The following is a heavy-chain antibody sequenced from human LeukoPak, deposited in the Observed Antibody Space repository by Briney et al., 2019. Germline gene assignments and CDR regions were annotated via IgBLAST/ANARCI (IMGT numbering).Heavy chain of an antibody. D-gene: IGHD1-1*01. J-gene: IGHJ4*02. CDR3: ARVPPGTSQINY. CDR1: GGSISSGGYY. V-gene: IGHV4-30-2*01. CDR2: IYHSGST. Sequence: SETLSLTCTVSGGSISSGGYYWSWIRQPPGKGQEWIGYIYHSGSTYYNPSLKSRVTISVDRSKNQFSLKLSSVTAADTAVYYCARVPPGTSQINYWGQGTLDTVSS.